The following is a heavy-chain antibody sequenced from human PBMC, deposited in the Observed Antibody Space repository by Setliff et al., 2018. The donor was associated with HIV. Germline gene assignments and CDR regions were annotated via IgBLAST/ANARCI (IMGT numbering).Heavy chain of an antibody. V-gene: IGHV4-39*07. CDR3: ARETRSSFAMDDASDI. CDR2: IYYSGST. J-gene: IGHJ3*02. D-gene: IGHD2-2*01. Sequence: SETLSLTCTVSGGSISSSSYYWGWIRQPPGKGLEWIGSIYYSGSTYYNSSLKSRVTISVDTSKNQFSLKLSSVTAADTAVYYCARETRSSFAMDDASDIWGQGTMVTVS. CDR1: GGSISSSSYY.